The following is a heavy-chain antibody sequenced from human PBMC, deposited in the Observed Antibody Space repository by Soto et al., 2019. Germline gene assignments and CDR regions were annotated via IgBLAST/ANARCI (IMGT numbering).Heavy chain of an antibody. D-gene: IGHD6-13*01. Sequence: PSETLSLTCTVSGGSISSYYWSWIRQPPGKGLQWIGYTYYSGSTTYNPSLKSRVTISVDSSKNQFSLKLDSVTPADTAVYYCARVRGTAGKRYFDYWGPGTLVTVSS. CDR1: GGSISSYY. V-gene: IGHV4-59*01. CDR2: TYYSGST. CDR3: ARVRGTAGKRYFDY. J-gene: IGHJ4*02.